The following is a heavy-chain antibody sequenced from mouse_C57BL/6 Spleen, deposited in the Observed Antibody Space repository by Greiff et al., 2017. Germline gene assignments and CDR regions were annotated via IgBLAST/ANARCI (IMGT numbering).Heavy chain of an antibody. CDR3: ARQPNWFFDY. D-gene: IGHD4-1*02. Sequence: EVQLKESGGDLVKPGGSLKLSCAASGFTFSSYGMSWVRQTPDKRLEWVATISSGGSYTYYPDSVKGRFTISRDNAKNTLYLQMSSLKSEDTAMYYCARQPNWFFDYWGQGTTLTVSS. CDR2: ISSGGSYT. J-gene: IGHJ2*01. CDR1: GFTFSSYG. V-gene: IGHV5-6*01.